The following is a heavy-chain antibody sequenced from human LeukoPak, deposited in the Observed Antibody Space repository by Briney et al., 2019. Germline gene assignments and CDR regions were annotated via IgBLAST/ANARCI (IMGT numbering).Heavy chain of an antibody. CDR2: ISSNSSYI. Sequence: GGSLRLSCAASGFTFSSYSMNWVRQAPGKGLEWVSSISSNSSYIYYADSVKGRFTISRDNAKNSLYLQMNSLRAEDTAVYYCASSSHTAMGSFDYWGQGTLVTVSS. V-gene: IGHV3-21*01. CDR3: ASSSHTAMGSFDY. J-gene: IGHJ4*02. D-gene: IGHD5-18*01. CDR1: GFTFSSYS.